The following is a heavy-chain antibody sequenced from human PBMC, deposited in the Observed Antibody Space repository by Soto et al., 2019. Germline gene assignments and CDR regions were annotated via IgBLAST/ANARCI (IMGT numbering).Heavy chain of an antibody. CDR3: AMSNSNDLYYHFES. CDR1: GFTFDDYA. D-gene: IGHD3-22*01. V-gene: IGHV3-9*01. J-gene: IGHJ4*02. Sequence: EVQLVESGGGLVQPGGSLRLSCAASGFTFDDYAMHRVRQAPGKGLEWVSGINWNSDTIGYADSVKGRFTVSRDNAKGSLLLQMSSLRAEDTAVYFCAMSNSNDLYYHFESWGQGTPVTVSS. CDR2: INWNSDTI.